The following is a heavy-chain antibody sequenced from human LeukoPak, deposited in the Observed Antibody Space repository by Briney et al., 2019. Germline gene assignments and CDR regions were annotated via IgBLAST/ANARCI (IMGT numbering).Heavy chain of an antibody. Sequence: GGSLRPSXAASGFTFSSYWMHWVRQAPGKGLVWVSRINSDGSSTSYADSVKGRFTISRDNAKNTLYLQMSSLRAEDTAVYYCARSESGSLDYWGQGTLVTVSS. J-gene: IGHJ4*02. D-gene: IGHD1-26*01. V-gene: IGHV3-74*01. CDR1: GFTFSSYW. CDR2: INSDGSST. CDR3: ARSESGSLDY.